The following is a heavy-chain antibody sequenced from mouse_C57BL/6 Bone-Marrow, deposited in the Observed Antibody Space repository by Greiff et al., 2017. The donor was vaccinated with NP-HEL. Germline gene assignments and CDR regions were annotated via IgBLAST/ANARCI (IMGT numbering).Heavy chain of an antibody. CDR3: AGVYYGSSFFAY. Sequence: VQLQQPGAELARPGASVKLSCKASGYPFTSYGISWVKQRTGQGLEWIGEIYPSSGNTYYNETFKGKATLTADKSSSTAYMELRSLTSEDSAVYFCAGVYYGSSFFAYWGQGTLVTVSA. CDR1: GYPFTSYG. D-gene: IGHD1-1*01. V-gene: IGHV1-81*01. CDR2: IYPSSGNT. J-gene: IGHJ3*01.